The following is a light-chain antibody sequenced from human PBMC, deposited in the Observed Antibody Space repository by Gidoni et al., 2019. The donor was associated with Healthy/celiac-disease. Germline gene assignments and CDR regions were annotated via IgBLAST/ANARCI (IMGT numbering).Light chain of an antibody. CDR1: RSLVHRDGNTF. J-gene: IGKJ2*01. CDR3: MQGTHWPPYT. CDR2: RIS. Sequence: DVVMTQSPLSLTVTLGQPASISCRSSRSLVHRDGNTFLTWFHQRPGQSPRRLIYRISNRDSGVPDRFSGSGSGTDFTLKISRVEAEDVGVYYCMQGTHWPPYTFGQGTKLEIK. V-gene: IGKV2-30*02.